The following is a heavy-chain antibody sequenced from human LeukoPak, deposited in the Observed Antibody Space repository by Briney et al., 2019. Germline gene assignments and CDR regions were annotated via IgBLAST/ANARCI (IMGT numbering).Heavy chain of an antibody. D-gene: IGHD3-9*01. CDR3: ARDPSKYYDILTGYYP. CDR2: TSSSSSYI. J-gene: IGHJ5*02. V-gene: IGHV3-21*01. Sequence: GGSLRLSCAASGFTFSSYSMNWVRQAPGKGLEWVSSTSSSSSYIYYADSVKGRFTISRDNAKNSLYLQMNSLRAEDTAVYYCARDPSKYYDILTGYYPWGQGTLVTVSS. CDR1: GFTFSSYS.